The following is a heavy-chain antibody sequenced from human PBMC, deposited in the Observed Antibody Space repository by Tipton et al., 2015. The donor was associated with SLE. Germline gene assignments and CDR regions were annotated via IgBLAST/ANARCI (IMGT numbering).Heavy chain of an antibody. J-gene: IGHJ2*01. V-gene: IGHV4-34*01. CDR1: GGSFSGYY. CDR3: ARVPLGQRQTGYWYFDL. D-gene: IGHD1/OR15-1a*01. Sequence: LRLSCAVYGGSFSGYYWTWIRQPPGKGLEWIGEINHSGNTNFNSSLKSRVTTSVDTSRNQFSLKLTSVTAADTAVYFCARVPLGQRQTGYWYFDLWGRGTLVTVSS. CDR2: INHSGNT.